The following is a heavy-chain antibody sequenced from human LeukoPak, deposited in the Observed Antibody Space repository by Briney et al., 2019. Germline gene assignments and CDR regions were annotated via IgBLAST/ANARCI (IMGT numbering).Heavy chain of an antibody. J-gene: IGHJ3*02. CDR2: IRSKANSYAT. CDR3: TESRKAPSDAFDI. V-gene: IGHV3-73*01. CDR1: GFTFSGSA. Sequence: GGSLRLSRAASGFTFSGSAMHWVRQASGKGLEWVGRIRSKANSYATAYAASVKGRFTISRDDSKNTAYLQMNSLKTEDTAVYYCTESRKAPSDAFDIWGQGTMVTVSS.